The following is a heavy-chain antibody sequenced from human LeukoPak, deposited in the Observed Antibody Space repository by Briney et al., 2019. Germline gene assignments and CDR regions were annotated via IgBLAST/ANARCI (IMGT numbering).Heavy chain of an antibody. Sequence: GESLKISCKGSGYTFTSYWIGWVRQMPGKGLEWMGIIYPGDSESKYNPSLQGQVTISADKSVSTAYLQWSSLKASDTAIYYCARIEGSTFDYWGQGTLVTVSS. CDR3: ARIEGSTFDY. V-gene: IGHV5-51*01. CDR1: GYTFTSYW. CDR2: IYPGDSES. J-gene: IGHJ4*02.